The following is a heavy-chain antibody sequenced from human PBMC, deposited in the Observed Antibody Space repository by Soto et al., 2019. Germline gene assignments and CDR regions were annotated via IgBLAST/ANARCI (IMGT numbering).Heavy chain of an antibody. J-gene: IGHJ6*03. V-gene: IGHV3-30*18. CDR2: ISYGGRNK. CDR3: AKDPQLLPYYYYYMDV. D-gene: IGHD2-2*01. Sequence: QVQLVESGGGVVQPGRSLTLSCAASGFPFSRYGMHWVRQAPGKGLEGVGVISYGGRNKYYADCVKARFTISRDNSKNTLYLQMNSRRAEDTAVYYCAKDPQLLPYYYYYMDVWGKGTTVTVSS. CDR1: GFPFSRYG.